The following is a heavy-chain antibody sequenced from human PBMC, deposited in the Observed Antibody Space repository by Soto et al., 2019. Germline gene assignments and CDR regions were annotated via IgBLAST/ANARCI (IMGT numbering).Heavy chain of an antibody. CDR3: ARGRYGDY. CDR1: GYTFTSYG. CDR2: ISAHNGNT. V-gene: IGHV1-18*01. Sequence: QVHLVQSGAEVKKPGASVKVSCKASGYTFTSYGITWVRQAPGQGLEWMGWISAHNGNTDYAQKLQGRAIVTRDTSTSTAYMELRSLISVDTAVYYCARGRYGDYWGQGALVNVSS. D-gene: IGHD1-1*01. J-gene: IGHJ4*02.